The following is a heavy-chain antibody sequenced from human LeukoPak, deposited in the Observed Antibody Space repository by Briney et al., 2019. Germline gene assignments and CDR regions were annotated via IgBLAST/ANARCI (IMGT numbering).Heavy chain of an antibody. D-gene: IGHD3-22*01. V-gene: IGHV4-59*01. CDR2: IYYSGST. CDR3: ARGVYDSSGYYLRY. CDR1: GGSISSYY. Sequence: PSETLSLTCTVSGGSISSYYWSWIRQPPGKGLEWIGYIYYSGSTNYNPSLKSRVTISVDTSKNQFSLKLSSVTAADTAVYYCARGVYDSSGYYLRYWGQGTLVTVSS. J-gene: IGHJ4*02.